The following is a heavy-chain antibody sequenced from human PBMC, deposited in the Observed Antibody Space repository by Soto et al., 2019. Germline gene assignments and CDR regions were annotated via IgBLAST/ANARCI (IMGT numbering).Heavy chain of an antibody. CDR2: IIPISGTA. J-gene: IGHJ6*02. V-gene: IGHV1-69*01. CDR3: ARSQGSSTSLEIYYYYYYGMDV. Sequence: QVQLVQSGAEVKKPGSSVKVSCKASGGTFSSKAISWVGRALVQGLEWVGGIIPISGTANNAQKFQGRVTITADESTSTAYMELSILRSEDTAVYYCARSQGSSTSLEIYYYYYYGMDVWGQGTTVTVSS. D-gene: IGHD2-2*01. CDR1: GGTFSSKA.